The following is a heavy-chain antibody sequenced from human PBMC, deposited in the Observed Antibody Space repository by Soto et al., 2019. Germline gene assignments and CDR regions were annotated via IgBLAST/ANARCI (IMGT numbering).Heavy chain of an antibody. Sequence: QVQLVQSGAEVKKPGASVKVFCKASGYTFTDHYMHWVRQAPGQGLEWLGWINPNSGGTKYAQQFQAWVTRTADTSISTAYLELSRLRSDQTAVYYCAREIRSGYYKYWYFDLWGRGTLVTGSS. J-gene: IGHJ2*01. CDR1: GYTFTDHY. CDR3: AREIRSGYYKYWYFDL. D-gene: IGHD3-3*01. CDR2: INPNSGGT. V-gene: IGHV1-2*04.